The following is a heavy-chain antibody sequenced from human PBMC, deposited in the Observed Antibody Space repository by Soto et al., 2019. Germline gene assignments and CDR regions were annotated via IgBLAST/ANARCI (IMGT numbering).Heavy chain of an antibody. CDR3: ARIRNYYDSSGYPDY. CDR1: GGSISSSSYY. D-gene: IGHD3-22*01. Sequence: QLQLQESGPGLVKPSETLSLTCTVSGGSISSSSYYWGWIRQPPGKGLEWIGSIYYSGSTYYNPSLESRVTISVDTSKNQFSLKLSSVTAADTAVYYCARIRNYYDSSGYPDYWGQGTLVTVSS. J-gene: IGHJ4*02. CDR2: IYYSGST. V-gene: IGHV4-39*01.